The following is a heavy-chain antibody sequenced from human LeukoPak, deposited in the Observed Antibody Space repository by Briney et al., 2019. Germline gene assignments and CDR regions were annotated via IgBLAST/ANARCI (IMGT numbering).Heavy chain of an antibody. Sequence: SVKVSCKASGGTFSSYAISWVRQAPGQGLEWMGGIIPIFGTANYAQKFQGRVSITADESTSTAYMELSSLRSEDTAVYYCASPLPGIAAAGELDYWGQGTLVTVSS. CDR1: GGTFSSYA. J-gene: IGHJ4*02. D-gene: IGHD6-13*01. V-gene: IGHV1-69*13. CDR2: IIPIFGTA. CDR3: ASPLPGIAAAGELDY.